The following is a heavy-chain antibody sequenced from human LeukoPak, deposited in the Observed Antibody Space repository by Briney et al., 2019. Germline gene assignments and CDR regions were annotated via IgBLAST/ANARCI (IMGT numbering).Heavy chain of an antibody. CDR3: AKDLDYGDLFDY. Sequence: PSGGSLRLSCAASGFTFSSYAMSWVRQAPGKGLEWVSAISGSGGSTYYADSVKGRFTISRDNSKNTLYLQMNSLRAEDTAVYYCAKDLDYGDLFDYWGQGTLVTVSS. D-gene: IGHD4-17*01. CDR2: ISGSGGST. J-gene: IGHJ4*02. CDR1: GFTFSSYA. V-gene: IGHV3-23*01.